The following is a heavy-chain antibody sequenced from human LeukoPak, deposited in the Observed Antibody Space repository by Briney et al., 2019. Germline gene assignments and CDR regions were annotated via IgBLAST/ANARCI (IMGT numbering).Heavy chain of an antibody. CDR1: GFTFSRYW. Sequence: GGSLRLSCAASGFTFSRYWMRWVRQAPGKGLEGVANIKNDRSEEYYVDSVKGRFTISRDNARNSLFLQMNSLTVEDTAVYYCARAIRGSAVDTGDRWGQGTLVTVSS. CDR3: ARAIRGSAVDTGDR. CDR2: IKNDRSEE. J-gene: IGHJ4*02. D-gene: IGHD3-10*01. V-gene: IGHV3-7*01.